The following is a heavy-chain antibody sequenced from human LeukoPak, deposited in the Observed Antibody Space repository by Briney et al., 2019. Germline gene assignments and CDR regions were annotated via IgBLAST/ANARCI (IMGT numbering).Heavy chain of an antibody. CDR3: ASFDIVATIAFDY. J-gene: IGHJ4*02. Sequence: SVKVSCKASGGTFSSYAISWVRQAPGQGLEWMGGIIPIFGTANYAQKFQGRVTITADESTSTAYMELSSLRSEDTAVYYCASFDIVATIAFDYWGQGTLVTVSS. CDR1: GGTFSSYA. D-gene: IGHD5-12*01. V-gene: IGHV1-69*13. CDR2: IIPIFGTA.